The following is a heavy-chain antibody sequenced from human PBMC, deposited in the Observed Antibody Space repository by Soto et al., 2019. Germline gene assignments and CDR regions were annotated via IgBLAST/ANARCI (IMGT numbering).Heavy chain of an antibody. D-gene: IGHD1-26*01. J-gene: IGHJ6*02. Sequence: GGSLRLSCAASGFAFSSYGMHWVRQAPGKGLEWVAVISYDGSNKHYADSVKGRFTISRDNSKNTLYLQMNSLRAEDTAVYYCAKEVSGSYSYYGMDVWGQGTTVTVSS. CDR1: GFAFSSYG. CDR3: AKEVSGSYSYYGMDV. CDR2: ISYDGSNK. V-gene: IGHV3-30*18.